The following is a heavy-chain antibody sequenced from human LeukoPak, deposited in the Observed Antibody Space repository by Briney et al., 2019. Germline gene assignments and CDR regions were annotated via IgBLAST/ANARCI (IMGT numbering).Heavy chain of an antibody. CDR2: ISSSGSTI. D-gene: IGHD1-7*01. J-gene: IGHJ3*01. V-gene: IGHV3-48*03. CDR3: ARDPDWNYVRAFDF. Sequence: PGGSLRLSCAASGFTLSGYEMNWVRQAPGKGLEWVSYISSSGSTIYYADSVKGRFTISRDNAKNSLYLQMNSLRAEDTAVYYCARDPDWNYVRAFDFWGQGTMVIVSS. CDR1: GFTLSGYE.